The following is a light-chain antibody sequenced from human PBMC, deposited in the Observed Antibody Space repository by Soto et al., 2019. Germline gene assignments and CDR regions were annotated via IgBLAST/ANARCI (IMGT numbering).Light chain of an antibody. J-gene: IGLJ1*01. Sequence: QPVLTQSPSASASLGASVKLTCTLSSGHSSYAIAWHQQQPEKGPRYLMKLNSDGSHSKGDGIPDRFSGSSSGAEPYLTISSLQSEDEADYYCQTWGTGIHVFGTGTKLTVL. CDR1: SGHSSYA. CDR3: QTWGTGIHV. CDR2: LNSDGSH. V-gene: IGLV4-69*01.